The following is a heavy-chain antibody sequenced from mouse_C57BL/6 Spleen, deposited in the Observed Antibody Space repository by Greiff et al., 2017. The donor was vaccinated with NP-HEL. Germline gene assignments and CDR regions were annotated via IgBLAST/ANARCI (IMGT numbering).Heavy chain of an antibody. CDR2: IHPNSGST. D-gene: IGHD3-3*01. Sequence: QVQLQQPGAELVKPGASVKLSCKASGYTFTSYWMHWVKQRPGQGLEWIGMIHPNSGSTNYNEKFKSKATLTVDKSSSTAYMQLSSLTSEDSAVYYCAREGPPWFAYWGQGTLVTVSA. J-gene: IGHJ3*01. CDR1: GYTFTSYW. CDR3: AREGPPWFAY. V-gene: IGHV1-64*01.